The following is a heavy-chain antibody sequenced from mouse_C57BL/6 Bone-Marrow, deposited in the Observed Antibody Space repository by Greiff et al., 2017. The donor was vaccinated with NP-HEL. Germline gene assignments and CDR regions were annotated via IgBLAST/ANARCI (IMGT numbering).Heavy chain of an antibody. CDR2: ISSGSSTI. CDR3: ARAGKTLPFAY. V-gene: IGHV5-17*01. Sequence: EVKVVESGGGLVKPGGSLKLSCAASGFTFSDYGMHWVRQAPEKGLEWVAYISSGSSTIYYADTVKGRFTISRDNAKNTLFLQMTSLSSEDTAMYYCARAGKTLPFAYWGQGTLVTVSA. D-gene: IGHD2-10*01. J-gene: IGHJ3*01. CDR1: GFTFSDYG.